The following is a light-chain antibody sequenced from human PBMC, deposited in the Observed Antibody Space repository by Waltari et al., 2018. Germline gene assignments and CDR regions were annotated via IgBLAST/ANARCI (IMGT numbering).Light chain of an antibody. CDR1: SSDIDGYNS. Sequence: QSALTQPASVSGPPGQSITISCTGTSSDIDGYNSLSWYQQHPGKAPKLLSYDVSHRPSGVSNRFSGSKSDNTASLTISGLQAEDEADYYCSAYTRRTTYVFGTGTKVTVL. CDR3: SAYTRRTTYV. CDR2: DVS. V-gene: IGLV2-14*03. J-gene: IGLJ1*01.